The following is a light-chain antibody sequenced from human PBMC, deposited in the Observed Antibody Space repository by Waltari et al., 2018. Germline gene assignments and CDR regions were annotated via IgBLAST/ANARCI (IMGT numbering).Light chain of an antibody. CDR1: QSICNY. CDR2: GAS. V-gene: IGKV3-11*01. CDR3: QQRGDWPIT. Sequence: EMVLTQAPATLSLSPGDRGTLSCRASQSICNYLAWYQQKPGQAPRLLIYGASDRATGIPARFSGSGSGTDFTLTISSLEPEDFAVYYCQQRGDWPITFGQGTRLEIK. J-gene: IGKJ5*01.